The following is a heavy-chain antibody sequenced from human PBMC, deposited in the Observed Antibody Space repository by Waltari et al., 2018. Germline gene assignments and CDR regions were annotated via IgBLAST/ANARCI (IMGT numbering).Heavy chain of an antibody. CDR1: GYSISSVYY. CDR2: IYHSGST. D-gene: IGHD6-19*01. Sequence: QVQLQESGPGLVKPSETLSLTCAVSGYSISSVYYWGWIRQPPGKGLEWIGSIYHSGSTYYNPSLKSRVTISVDTSKNQFSLKLSSVTAADTAVYYCARSIAVAGTAPDWGQGTLVTVSS. CDR3: ARSIAVAGTAPD. V-gene: IGHV4-38-2*01. J-gene: IGHJ4*02.